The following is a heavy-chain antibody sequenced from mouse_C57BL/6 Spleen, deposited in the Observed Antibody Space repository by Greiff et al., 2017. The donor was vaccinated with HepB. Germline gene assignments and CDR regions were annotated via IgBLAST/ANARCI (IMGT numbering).Heavy chain of an antibody. V-gene: IGHV1-52*01. Sequence: VKLQQPGAELVRPGSSVKLSCKASGYTFTSYWMHWVKQRPIQGLEWIGNIDPSDSETHYNQKFKDKATLTVDKSSSTAYMQLSSLTSEDSAVYYCARYQLGLWYFDVWGTGTTVTVSS. CDR3: ARYQLGLWYFDV. J-gene: IGHJ1*03. D-gene: IGHD4-1*02. CDR1: GYTFTSYW. CDR2: IDPSDSET.